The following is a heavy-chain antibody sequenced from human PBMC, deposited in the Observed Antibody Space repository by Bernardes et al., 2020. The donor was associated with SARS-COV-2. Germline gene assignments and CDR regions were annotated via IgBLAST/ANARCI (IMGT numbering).Heavy chain of an antibody. D-gene: IGHD5-18*01. CDR3: AKVQAILWIRPHYSAMDV. V-gene: IGHV3-30*18. Sequence: GGSLRLSCAASGFNFNNFGIHWVRQAPGKGLEWVAVISYEGSKKYYADSVEGRFTISKDNSKNTVYLQMNSLRPEDTAVYYCAKVQAILWIRPHYSAMDVWGQGTTVAVSS. CDR1: GFNFNNFG. J-gene: IGHJ6*02. CDR2: ISYEGSKK.